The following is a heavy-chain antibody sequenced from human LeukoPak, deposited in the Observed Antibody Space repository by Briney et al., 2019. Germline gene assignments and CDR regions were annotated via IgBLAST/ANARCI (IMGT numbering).Heavy chain of an antibody. CDR2: IYYSGST. CDR3: ARVAGATEI. CDR1: GGSISSSSYY. Sequence: PSETLSLTCTVSGGSISSSSYYWGWIRQPPGKGLEWIGSIYYSGSTYYNPSLKSRVTISVDTSKNQFSLKLSSVTSAGTAVYYCARVAGATEIWGQGTLVTVSS. J-gene: IGHJ4*02. D-gene: IGHD1-26*01. V-gene: IGHV4-39*01.